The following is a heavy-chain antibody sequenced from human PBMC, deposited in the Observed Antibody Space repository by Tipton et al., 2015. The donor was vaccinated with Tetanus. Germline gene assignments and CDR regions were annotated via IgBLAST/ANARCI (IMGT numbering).Heavy chain of an antibody. CDR1: GGSVNSGTYY. Sequence: TLSLTCSVSGGSVNSGTYYWSWIRQPPGKGLEWLAYISPSGRTNSNYFLKSRITISQDKSKNQFSLRLTSVTAADTAVYYCAILPKHWLAPRGAPWGQGILVTVSS. D-gene: IGHD6-19*01. V-gene: IGHV4-61*01. J-gene: IGHJ5*02. CDR2: ISPSGRT. CDR3: AILPKHWLAPRGAP.